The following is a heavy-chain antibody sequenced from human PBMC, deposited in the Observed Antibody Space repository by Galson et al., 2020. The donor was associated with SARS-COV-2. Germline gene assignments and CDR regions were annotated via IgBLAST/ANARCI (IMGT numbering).Heavy chain of an antibody. CDR3: ATGPAIFGGSWFGP. J-gene: IGHJ5*02. Sequence: ASVKVSCKVSGYTLTELSMHWVRQAPGKGLEWMGGFDPEDGETIYAQKFQGRVTMTEDTSTDTAYMELSSLRSEDTAVYYCATGPAIFGGSWFGPWGQGTLVTVSS. CDR1: GYTLTELS. D-gene: IGHD3-3*01. CDR2: FDPEDGET. V-gene: IGHV1-24*01.